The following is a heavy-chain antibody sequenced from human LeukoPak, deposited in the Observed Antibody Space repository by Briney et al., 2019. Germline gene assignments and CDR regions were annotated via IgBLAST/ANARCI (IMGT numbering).Heavy chain of an antibody. V-gene: IGHV3-30-3*01. CDR2: ISYDGSNK. J-gene: IGHJ4*02. D-gene: IGHD1-14*01. CDR3: AREKTVSYYFDY. Sequence: GGSLRLSCAASGFTFSSYAMHWVRQAPGKGLEWVAVISYDGSNKYYADSVKGRFTISRGNSKNTLYLQMNSLRAEDTAVYYCAREKTVSYYFDYWGQGTLVTVSS. CDR1: GFTFSSYA.